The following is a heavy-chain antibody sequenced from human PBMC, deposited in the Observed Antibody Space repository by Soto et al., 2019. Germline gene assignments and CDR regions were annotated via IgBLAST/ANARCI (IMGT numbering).Heavy chain of an antibody. J-gene: IGHJ6*02. D-gene: IGHD2-2*01. CDR1: GYTFTSYG. CDR2: ISAYNGNT. V-gene: IGHV1-18*01. Sequence: QVQLVQSGAEVKKPGASVKVSCKASGYTFTSYGISWVRQAPGQGLEWMGWISAYNGNTNYAQKLQGRVTMTTDTSTSTAYRELRSLRSDDTDVYYCARLAYCSSTSCSVWTGYYYYYGMDVWGQGTTVTVSS. CDR3: ARLAYCSSTSCSVWTGYYYYYGMDV.